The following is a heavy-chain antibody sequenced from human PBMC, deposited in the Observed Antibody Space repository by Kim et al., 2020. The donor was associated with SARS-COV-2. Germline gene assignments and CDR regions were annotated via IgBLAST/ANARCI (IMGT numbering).Heavy chain of an antibody. D-gene: IGHD5-12*01. V-gene: IGHV4-59*08. CDR3: ASSGYDYYFDY. CDR2: IYYSGST. CDR1: GGSISSYY. J-gene: IGHJ4*02. Sequence: SETLSLTCTVSGGSISSYYWSWIRQPPGKGLEWIGYIYYSGSTNYNPSLKSRVTISVDTSKNQFSLKLSSVTAADTAVYYCASSGYDYYFDYWGQGTLGTVSS.